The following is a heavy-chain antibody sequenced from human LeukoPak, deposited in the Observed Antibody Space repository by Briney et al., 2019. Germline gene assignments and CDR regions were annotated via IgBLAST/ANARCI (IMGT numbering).Heavy chain of an antibody. CDR3: ARDHAYSSKPGIDN. D-gene: IGHD4-11*01. CDR1: GFIFSSFG. CDR2: IWYDGTIK. J-gene: IGHJ4*02. Sequence: GGSLRLSCAGSGFIFSSFGKLGVRQAPGKGLEWVAVIWYDGTIKYYADSVKGRFTISRDNSNNTLYLQMNSLTAEDTAVYYCARDHAYSSKPGIDNWGQGTLVTVSS. V-gene: IGHV3-33*01.